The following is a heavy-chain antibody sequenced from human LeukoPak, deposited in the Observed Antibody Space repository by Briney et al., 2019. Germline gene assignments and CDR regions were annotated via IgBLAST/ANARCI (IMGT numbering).Heavy chain of an antibody. CDR3: ARVGRDYYDSSGYSLFDY. Sequence: SQTLSLTCTVSGGSISSGDYYWSWIRQPPGKGLEWIGYIYYSGSTYYNPSLKSRVTISVDTSKNQFSLKLSSVTAADTAVYYCARVGRDYYDSSGYSLFDYWGQGTLVTASS. D-gene: IGHD3-22*01. J-gene: IGHJ4*02. CDR2: IYYSGST. CDR1: GGSISSGDYY. V-gene: IGHV4-30-4*01.